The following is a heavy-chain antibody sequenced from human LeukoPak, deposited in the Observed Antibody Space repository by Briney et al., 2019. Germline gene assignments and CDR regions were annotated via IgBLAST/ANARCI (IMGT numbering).Heavy chain of an antibody. Sequence: GGSMRLSCAAAGFTFSGSAMHWVRQASGKGLEWVGRIRSKANSYATAYAASGNGRFTLSRDASKNTAYLQMNSLTTADTAVYYCTRHTVVTGPFDYWGQGTLVTVSS. V-gene: IGHV3-73*01. J-gene: IGHJ4*02. D-gene: IGHD2-21*02. CDR3: TRHTVVTGPFDY. CDR2: IRSKANSYAT. CDR1: GFTFSGSA.